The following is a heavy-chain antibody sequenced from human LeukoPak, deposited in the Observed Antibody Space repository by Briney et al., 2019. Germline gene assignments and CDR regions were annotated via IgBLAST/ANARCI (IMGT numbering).Heavy chain of an antibody. V-gene: IGHV3-11*04. J-gene: IGHJ4*02. CDR2: ISSSGSTI. Sequence: GGSLRLSSAASGFTFSDYYMSWIRQAPGKGLEWVSYISSSGSTIYYADSVKGRFTISRDNAKNSLYLQMNSLRAEDTAVYYCARVVPAVQFDYSGQGTLVTVSS. CDR1: GFTFSDYY. D-gene: IGHD2-2*01. CDR3: ARVVPAVQFDY.